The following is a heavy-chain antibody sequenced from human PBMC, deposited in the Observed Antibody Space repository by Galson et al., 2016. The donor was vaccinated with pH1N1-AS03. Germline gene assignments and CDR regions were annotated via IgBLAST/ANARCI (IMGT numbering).Heavy chain of an antibody. Sequence: SVKVSCKASGGTFSSYAISWVRPAPGHGIEWMGGIIAMFGTANYAQKVQGRVTITADKSTSPAYMELSSLRSEDTAVYYCARDANYDFWSGHDAFDIWGQGTMVTVSS. CDR1: GGTFSSYA. CDR2: IIAMFGTA. CDR3: ARDANYDFWSGHDAFDI. D-gene: IGHD3-3*01. V-gene: IGHV1-69*06. J-gene: IGHJ3*02.